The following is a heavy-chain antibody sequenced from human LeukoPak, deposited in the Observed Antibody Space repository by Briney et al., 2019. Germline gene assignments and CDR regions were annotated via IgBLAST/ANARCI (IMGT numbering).Heavy chain of an antibody. CDR1: GGSISSHY. CDR3: AREGDYGSGSLDY. CDR2: IYHSGST. V-gene: IGHV4-59*11. Sequence: PSETLSPTCTVSGGSISSHYWSWIRQPPGKGLEWIGEIYHSGSTNYNPSLKSRVTISVDKSKNQFSLKLSSVTAADTAVYYCAREGDYGSGSLDYWGQGTLVTVSS. J-gene: IGHJ4*02. D-gene: IGHD3-10*01.